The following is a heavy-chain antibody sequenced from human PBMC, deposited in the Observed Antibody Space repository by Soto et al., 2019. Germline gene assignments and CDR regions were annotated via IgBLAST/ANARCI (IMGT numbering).Heavy chain of an antibody. D-gene: IGHD2-21*02. CDR1: GFTFSSYA. V-gene: IGHV3-30-3*01. Sequence: GGSLRLSCAASGFTFSSYAMHWVRQAPGKGLEWVAVISYDGSNKYYADSVKGRFIISSDNSNNTLYLQMNSLRAEDTAVYYCARARHAMSYGGNSLDYWGQGTLVTVSS. CDR2: ISYDGSNK. J-gene: IGHJ4*02. CDR3: ARARHAMSYGGNSLDY.